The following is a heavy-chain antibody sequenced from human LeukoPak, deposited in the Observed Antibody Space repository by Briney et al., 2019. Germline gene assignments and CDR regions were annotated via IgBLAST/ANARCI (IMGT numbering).Heavy chain of an antibody. CDR3: ASGTTDIVVVPATLRNYYFDY. CDR1: GGTFSSYE. D-gene: IGHD2-2*01. J-gene: IGHJ4*02. CDR2: IIPMFGTA. Sequence: GASVKVSCKASGGTFSSYEISWVRQAPGQGLEWMGVIIPMFGTAKYAQKFQGRVTITADKSTSTAYMELSSLRSEDTAVYYCASGTTDIVVVPATLRNYYFDYWGQGTLVTVSS. V-gene: IGHV1-69*06.